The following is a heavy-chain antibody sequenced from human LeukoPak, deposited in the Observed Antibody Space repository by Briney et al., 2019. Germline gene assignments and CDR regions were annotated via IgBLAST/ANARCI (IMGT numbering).Heavy chain of an antibody. V-gene: IGHV3-30*01. CDR2: ISYDGSNK. CDR3: ARDQDYGSASYYSWFDP. D-gene: IGHD3-10*01. CDR1: GFTFSSYA. J-gene: IGHJ5*02. Sequence: GGSLRLSCAASGFTFSSYAMHWVRQAPGKGLEWVAVISYDGSNKYYADSVKGRFTISRDNSKNTLYLQMNSLRAEDTAVYYCARDQDYGSASYYSWFDPWGQGTLVTVSS.